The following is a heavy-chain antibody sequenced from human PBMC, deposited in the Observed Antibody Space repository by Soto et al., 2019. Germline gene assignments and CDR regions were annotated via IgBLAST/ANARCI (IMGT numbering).Heavy chain of an antibody. CDR1: GGSISSGDYY. J-gene: IGHJ5*02. D-gene: IGHD2-2*01. V-gene: IGHV4-30-4*01. CDR2: IYNSGST. Sequence: QVQLQESGPGLVKPSQTLPLTCTVSGGSISSGDYYWSWIRQPPGKGLEWIGYIYNSGSTYYNPSLKSRVTISVDTSENHLSLRLSSVTAADTAVYYCARDQRYQLLSWFDPWGQGTLVTVSS. CDR3: ARDQRYQLLSWFDP.